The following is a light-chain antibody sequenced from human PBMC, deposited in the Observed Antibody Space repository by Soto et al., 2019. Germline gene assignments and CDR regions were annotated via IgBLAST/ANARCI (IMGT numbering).Light chain of an antibody. CDR3: QQYDNLPYT. Sequence: DIQMTQSPSSLSASVGDRVTITCQASQDINNYLNWYQQKPGKAPKLLIYDASNVETGVPSRFRGSGSGTDFTFAISSLQPEDIATYYCQQYDNLPYTFGQGTKLEIK. J-gene: IGKJ2*01. CDR1: QDINNY. V-gene: IGKV1-33*01. CDR2: DAS.